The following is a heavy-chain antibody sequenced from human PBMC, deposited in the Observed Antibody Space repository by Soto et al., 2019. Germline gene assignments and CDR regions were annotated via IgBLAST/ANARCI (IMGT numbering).Heavy chain of an antibody. CDR3: ARVPKLDPYYFDY. Sequence: QVQLVESGGGVVQPGRSLRLSCAASGFTFSSYGMHWVRQAPGKGLEWVAVIWYDGSNKYYADSMKGRFTISRDNSKNTLYLQMNSLRAEDTAVYYCARVPKLDPYYFDYWGQGTLVTVSS. V-gene: IGHV3-33*01. D-gene: IGHD1-1*01. CDR2: IWYDGSNK. J-gene: IGHJ4*02. CDR1: GFTFSSYG.